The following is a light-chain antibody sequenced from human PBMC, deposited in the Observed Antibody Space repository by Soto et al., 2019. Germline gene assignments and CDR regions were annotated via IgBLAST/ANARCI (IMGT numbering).Light chain of an antibody. CDR1: SSDVGGYNY. J-gene: IGLJ1*01. CDR2: EDG. V-gene: IGLV2-8*01. Sequence: QSALTQPPSASGSPGQSVTISCTGTSSDVGGYNYVSWYQQHPDKAPKLMIYEDGKRPSGVPDRFSGSKSGNTASLTVSGLQAEDEADYYCSSYAGSNNFVFGTGTKVTVL. CDR3: SSYAGSNNFV.